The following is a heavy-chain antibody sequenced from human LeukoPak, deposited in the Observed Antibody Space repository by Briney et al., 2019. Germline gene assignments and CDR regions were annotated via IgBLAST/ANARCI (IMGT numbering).Heavy chain of an antibody. D-gene: IGHD4-4*01. CDR1: GFTFSSYW. CDR2: IKQDGSEK. J-gene: IGHJ4*02. CDR3: ARDRYSNPYYFDY. Sequence: GGSLRLSCAASGFTFSSYWMSWVRQAPGKGLEWVANIKQDGSEKYYVDSVKGRFTISRDNAKNSLYLQMNSLRAEDTAVYYCARDRYSNPYYFDYWGQGTLVTVSS. V-gene: IGHV3-7*01.